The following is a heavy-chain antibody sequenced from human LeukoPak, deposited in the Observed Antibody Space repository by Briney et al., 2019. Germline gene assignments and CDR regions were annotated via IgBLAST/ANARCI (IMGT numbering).Heavy chain of an antibody. CDR1: GFTFSSYN. V-gene: IGHV3-21*01. CDR2: ISSSNSYI. J-gene: IGHJ4*02. CDR3: ARDKNYYDSSGRRKVTDY. Sequence: GGSLRLSCAASGFTFSSYNMNWVRQAPGKGLEWVSSISSSNSYIYYADSVKGRFTISRDNAKNSLYLQMNSLRAEDTAVYYCARDKNYYDSSGRRKVTDYWGQGTLVTVSS. D-gene: IGHD3-22*01.